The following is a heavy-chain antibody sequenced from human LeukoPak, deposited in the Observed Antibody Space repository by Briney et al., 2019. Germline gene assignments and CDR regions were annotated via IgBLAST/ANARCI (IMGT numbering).Heavy chain of an antibody. J-gene: IGHJ3*02. Sequence: ASVKVSCKASGYSFNSQGMNWVRQVPGQGLEWMGWINTHSGNPTYAQGFTGRFVFSLDTSVSTAYLQISSLKAEDTAVYYCASYCSSTSCVEYDAFDIWGQGTMVTVSS. CDR2: INTHSGNP. CDR3: ASYCSSTSCVEYDAFDI. CDR1: GYSFNSQG. V-gene: IGHV7-4-1*02. D-gene: IGHD2-2*01.